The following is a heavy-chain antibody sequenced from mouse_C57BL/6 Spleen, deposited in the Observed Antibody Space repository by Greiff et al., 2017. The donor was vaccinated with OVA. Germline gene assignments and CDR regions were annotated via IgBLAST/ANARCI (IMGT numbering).Heavy chain of an antibody. CDR1: GFTFSSYA. J-gene: IGHJ4*01. Sequence: EVMLVESGEGLVKPGGSLKLSCAASGFTFSSYAMSWVRQTPEKRLEWVAYISSGGDYIYYADTVKGRFTISRDNARNTLYLQMSSLKSEDTAMYYCTRGEAYYSNYGAMDYWGQGTSVTVSS. CDR3: TRGEAYYSNYGAMDY. V-gene: IGHV5-9-1*02. D-gene: IGHD2-5*01. CDR2: ISSGGDYI.